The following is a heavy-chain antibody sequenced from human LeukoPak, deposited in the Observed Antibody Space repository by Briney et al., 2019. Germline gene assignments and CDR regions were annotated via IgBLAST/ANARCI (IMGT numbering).Heavy chain of an antibody. J-gene: IGHJ3*02. CDR3: AKGIGGVIVKSLLHSAFDI. D-gene: IGHD3-16*02. CDR1: RFTFRNYA. V-gene: IGHV3-23*01. CDR2: ISGGGGST. Sequence: GGSLRLSCAASRFTFRNYAMHWVRQAPGKGLEWVSGISGGGGSTYYADSVKGRFTIPRDNSRNTLYLQMNSLRGEDTAVYYCAKGIGGVIVKSLLHSAFDIWGQGTMVTVSS.